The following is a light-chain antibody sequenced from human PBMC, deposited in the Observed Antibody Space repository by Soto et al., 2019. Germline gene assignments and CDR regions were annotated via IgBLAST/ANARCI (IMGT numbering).Light chain of an antibody. CDR3: SSYAGSNNLV. Sequence: QSALTQPPSASGSPGQSVTISCTGTSSDVGGYHYVSWYQQHPGKAPKLMIYEVSKRPSGVPDRFSGSKSGNTASLTDSGLEAEDEADYYCSSYAGSNNLVFGGGTKLTVL. J-gene: IGLJ2*01. V-gene: IGLV2-8*01. CDR2: EVS. CDR1: SSDVGGYHY.